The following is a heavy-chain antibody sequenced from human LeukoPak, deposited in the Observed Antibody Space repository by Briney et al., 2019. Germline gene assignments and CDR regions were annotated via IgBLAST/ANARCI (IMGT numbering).Heavy chain of an antibody. V-gene: IGHV3-30*18. D-gene: IGHD4-23*01. CDR1: GFTFSSCD. CDR2: ISYDGSNK. J-gene: IGHJ4*02. Sequence: PGGSLRLSCAASGFTFSSCDMHWVRQAPGKGLEWVVVISYDGSNKNYADSVKGRFTISRDNSKNTLYLQMNSLRAEDTAVYYCTKVVTDDYWGQGTLVTVSS. CDR3: TKVVTDDY.